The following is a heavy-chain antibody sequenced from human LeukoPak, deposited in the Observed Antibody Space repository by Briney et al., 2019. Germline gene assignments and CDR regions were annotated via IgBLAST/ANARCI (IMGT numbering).Heavy chain of an antibody. V-gene: IGHV1-69*01. CDR1: GDTFSIYG. J-gene: IGHJ4*02. CDR3: ARDFNSGSGSYYNAPDY. Sequence: GASVKVSCKAVGDTFSIYGISWVRQAPGQGLEWMGGIIPISGAAEYAQKFQGRVTITADESTSTAYMELSSLRSEDTAVYYCARDFNSGSGSYYNAPDYWGQGTLVTVSS. D-gene: IGHD3-10*01. CDR2: IIPISGAA.